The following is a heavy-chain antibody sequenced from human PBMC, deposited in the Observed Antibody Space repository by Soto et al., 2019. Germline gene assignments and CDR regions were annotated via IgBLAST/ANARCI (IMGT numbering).Heavy chain of an antibody. D-gene: IGHD5-18*01. CDR3: AKDGGYSYGYSPRYYYGMDV. J-gene: IGHJ6*02. CDR1: GSTFSSYA. CDR2: ISGSGGST. Sequence: EVQLLESGGGLVQPGGSLRLSCAASGSTFSSYAMSWVRQAPGKGLEWVSAISGSGGSTYYADSVKGRFTISRDNSKNTLYLQMNSLRAEDTAVYYCAKDGGYSYGYSPRYYYGMDVWGQGTTVTVSS. V-gene: IGHV3-23*01.